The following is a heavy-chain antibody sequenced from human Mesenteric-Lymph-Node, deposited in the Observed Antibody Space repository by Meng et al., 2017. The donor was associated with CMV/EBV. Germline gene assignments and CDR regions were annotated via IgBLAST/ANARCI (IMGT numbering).Heavy chain of an antibody. D-gene: IGHD3-22*01. V-gene: IGHV3-48*04. Sequence: GESLKISCAASGFTFISYNMNWVRQAPGKGLEWVSYISSSGSTIYYADSVKGRFTISRDNAKNSLYLQMNSLRAEDTAVYYCARDYYGYSNYWGQGTLVTVSS. CDR1: GFTFISYN. CDR3: ARDYYGYSNY. J-gene: IGHJ4*02. CDR2: ISSSGSTI.